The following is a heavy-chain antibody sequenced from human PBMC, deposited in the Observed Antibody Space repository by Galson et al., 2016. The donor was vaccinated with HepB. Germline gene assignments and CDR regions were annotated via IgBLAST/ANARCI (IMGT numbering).Heavy chain of an antibody. J-gene: IGHJ2*01. D-gene: IGHD4-11*01. Sequence: SLRLSCAVSGFTFGNYALSWVRQAPGKGLECVSTISAGGAIASYADSVKGRFTTSTDNSKHTLYLQMDSLRAEDTALYFCAKGRYSDSGFFDVWGRGTLVTVSS. CDR1: GFTFGNYA. CDR3: AKGRYSDSGFFDV. CDR2: ISAGGAIA. V-gene: IGHV3-23*01.